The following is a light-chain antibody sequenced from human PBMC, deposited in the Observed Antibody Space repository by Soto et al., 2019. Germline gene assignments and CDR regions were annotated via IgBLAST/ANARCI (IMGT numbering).Light chain of an antibody. CDR3: QQYNDWPQP. Sequence: EIVLTQSPATLSVSPGGTATLSCRASQSVSSNLAWYQQMPGQAPRLLIYGASTRATGLPARFSGSGSGTEFTLTIRSLQSEDFAVYYCQQYNDWPQPLGQGTKVDIK. J-gene: IGKJ1*01. CDR2: GAS. CDR1: QSVSSN. V-gene: IGKV3-15*01.